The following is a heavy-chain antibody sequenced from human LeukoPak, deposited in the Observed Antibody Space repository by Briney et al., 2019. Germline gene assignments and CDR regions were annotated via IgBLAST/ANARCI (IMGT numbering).Heavy chain of an antibody. Sequence: ASVKVSCKASGYTFTGYYMHWVRQAPGQGLEWMGWINPNSGGTNYAQKFQGRVTMTRDTSISTAYMELSRLRSDDTAVYYCARVKLGSSSSPFEYYYYYMDVWGKGTTVTVSS. V-gene: IGHV1-2*02. J-gene: IGHJ6*03. CDR2: INPNSGGT. CDR1: GYTFTGYY. D-gene: IGHD6-6*01. CDR3: ARVKLGSSSSPFEYYYYYMDV.